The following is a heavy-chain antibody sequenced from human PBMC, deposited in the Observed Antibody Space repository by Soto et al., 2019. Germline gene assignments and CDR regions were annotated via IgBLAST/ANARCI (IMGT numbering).Heavy chain of an antibody. CDR1: GYTFSSYG. D-gene: IGHD3-22*01. CDR3: ARGDSSGYYYGVYAFDI. J-gene: IGHJ3*02. V-gene: IGHV1-18*01. CDR2: INAYNGNT. Sequence: GASVKVSCKASGYTFSSYGISWVRQAPGQGLEWMGWINAYNGNTNYAQKLQGRVTMTTDTSTSTAYMELRSLRSDDTAVYYCARGDSSGYYYGVYAFDIWGQGTMVTVSS.